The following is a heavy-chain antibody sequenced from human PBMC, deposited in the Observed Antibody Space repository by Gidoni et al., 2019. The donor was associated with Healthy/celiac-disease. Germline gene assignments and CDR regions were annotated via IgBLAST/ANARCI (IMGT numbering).Heavy chain of an antibody. V-gene: IGHV4-34*01. D-gene: IGHD3-16*02. Sequence: QVQLQQWGAGPLTPSETLSLTGAVHGGSFSGYYWSWLRQPPGNGREWIGDINHNGSTNYNPSLKSRVTISVDTSKNQFSLKLSSVTAAYTAVYYCARAIFGGVIVVVYYMDVWGKGTTVTVSS. CDR1: GGSFSGYY. CDR3: ARAIFGGVIVVVYYMDV. J-gene: IGHJ6*03. CDR2: INHNGST.